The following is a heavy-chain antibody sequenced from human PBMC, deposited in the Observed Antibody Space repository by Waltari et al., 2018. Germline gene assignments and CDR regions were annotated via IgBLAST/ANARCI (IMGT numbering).Heavy chain of an antibody. CDR1: GGSFSGYY. V-gene: IGHV4-34*01. Sequence: QVQLQQWGAGLLKPSETLSLTCAVYGGSFSGYYWSWIRQPPGKGLEWIGEINHSGRTNYNPSLKSRVTISVDTSKNQFSLKLSSVTAADTAVYYCARGWVYPYYFDYWGQGTLVTVSS. J-gene: IGHJ4*02. CDR3: ARGWVYPYYFDY. D-gene: IGHD7-27*01. CDR2: INHSGRT.